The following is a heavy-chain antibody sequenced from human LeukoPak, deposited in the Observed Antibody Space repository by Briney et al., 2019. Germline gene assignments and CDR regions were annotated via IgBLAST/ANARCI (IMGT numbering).Heavy chain of an antibody. V-gene: IGHV4-34*01. CDR3: ARTRKGYYPRGYYGMDV. Sequence: SETLSLTCAVYGGSFSGYYWSWIRQPPGKGLEWIGEINHSGSTNYNPSLKSRVTISVDTSKNQFSLKLSSVTAADTAVYYCARTRKGYYPRGYYGMDVWGQGTTVTVSS. CDR2: INHSGST. D-gene: IGHD3-22*01. CDR1: GGSFSGYY. J-gene: IGHJ6*02.